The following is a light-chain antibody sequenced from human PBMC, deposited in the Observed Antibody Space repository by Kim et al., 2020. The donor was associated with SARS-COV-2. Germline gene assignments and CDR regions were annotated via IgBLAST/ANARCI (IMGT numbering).Light chain of an antibody. Sequence: QSALTQPASVSASPGQSITISCTGTSSDIGGYNYVSWYQQHPGKAPKLMIYNVSKRPSGVSNRFSGSKSDNTASLTISGLQAEDEAHYYCSSYTRSSTWVFGGGTQLTVL. CDR1: SSDIGGYNY. CDR3: SSYTRSSTWV. J-gene: IGLJ3*02. V-gene: IGLV2-14*03. CDR2: NVS.